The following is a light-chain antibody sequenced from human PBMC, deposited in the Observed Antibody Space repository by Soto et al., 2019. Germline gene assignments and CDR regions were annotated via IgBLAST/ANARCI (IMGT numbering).Light chain of an antibody. CDR2: AAS. Sequence: DIQMTQSPSSLSASVGDRVTITCRASQTISNWLAWYRQKPGRAPKLLIYAASTLESGVPSRFSGRGSGTEFTITISSLQPDDFATYYCQHSNSHLCTFGQGTKLEIK. V-gene: IGKV1-5*01. CDR3: QHSNSHLCT. CDR1: QTISNW. J-gene: IGKJ2*02.